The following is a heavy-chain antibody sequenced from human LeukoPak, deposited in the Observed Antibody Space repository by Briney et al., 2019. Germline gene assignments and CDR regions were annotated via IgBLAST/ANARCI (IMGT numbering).Heavy chain of an antibody. D-gene: IGHD4-17*01. V-gene: IGHV4-39*01. J-gene: IGHJ4*02. CDR2: IYYSGDT. CDR1: GGSFSSGNYH. CDR3: VRYCRSSDYYHFDH. Sequence: SEILSLTCTVSGGSFSSGNYHWDWIRQPPGKGLEWIASIYYSGDTYYNPSLKSRVTISVDTSKNQFSLKLSSVTAADTAVYHCVRYCRSSDYYHFDHWGQGTLVTVSS.